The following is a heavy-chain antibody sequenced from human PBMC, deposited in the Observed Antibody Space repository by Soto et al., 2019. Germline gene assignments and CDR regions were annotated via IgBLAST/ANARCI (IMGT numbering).Heavy chain of an antibody. CDR1: GFTFSSYA. J-gene: IGHJ6*02. V-gene: IGHV3-23*01. D-gene: IGHD2-2*01. Sequence: EVQLLESGGGLVQPGGSLRLSCAASGFTFSSYAMSWVRQAPGKGLEWVSAISGSGGSTYYADSVKGRFTISRDNSKNTLYLQMNSLRAEDTAVYYCANGVAGMPNELYYGMDVWGQGTTVTVSS. CDR3: ANGVAGMPNELYYGMDV. CDR2: ISGSGGST.